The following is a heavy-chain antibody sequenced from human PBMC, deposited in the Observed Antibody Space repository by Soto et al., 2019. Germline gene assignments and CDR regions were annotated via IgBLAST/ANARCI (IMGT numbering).Heavy chain of an antibody. V-gene: IGHV4-30-4*01. D-gene: IGHD2-15*01. CDR2: IYYSGST. CDR3: ARDRDGGNFDY. Sequence: PSETLSLTCTVSGGSISSGDYYWSWIRQPPGKGLEWIGYIYYSGSTYYNPSLKSRVTISVDTSKNQFPLKLSSVTAADTAVYYCARDRDGGNFDYWGQGTLVTVSS. CDR1: GGSISSGDYY. J-gene: IGHJ4*02.